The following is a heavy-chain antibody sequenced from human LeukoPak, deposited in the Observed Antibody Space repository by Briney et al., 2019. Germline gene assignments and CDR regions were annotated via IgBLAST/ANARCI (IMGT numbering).Heavy chain of an antibody. CDR2: IKQDGSEK. J-gene: IGHJ3*02. D-gene: IGHD3-3*01. CDR1: GFTFSSYW. CDR3: ARGLSDFWSGQDAFDI. V-gene: IGHV3-7*01. Sequence: GGSLRLSCAASGFTFSSYWMSWVRQAPGKGLEWVANIKQDGSEKYYVDSVKGRFTISRDNAKNSLYLQMNSLRAEDTAVYYCARGLSDFWSGQDAFDIWGQGTMVTVSS.